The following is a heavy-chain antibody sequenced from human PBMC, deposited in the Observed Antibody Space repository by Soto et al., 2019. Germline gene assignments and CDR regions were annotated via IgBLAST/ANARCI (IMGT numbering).Heavy chain of an antibody. D-gene: IGHD6-6*01. CDR3: ARGWSSSLFDP. CDR1: GGSISSYY. V-gene: IGHV4-59*01. Sequence: PSGTLSLTCTVSGGSISSYYWSWIRQPPGKGLEWIGYIYYSGSTNYNPSLKSRVTISVDTSKNQFSLKLSSVTAADTAVYYCARGWSSSLFDPWGQGTLVTVSS. CDR2: IYYSGST. J-gene: IGHJ5*02.